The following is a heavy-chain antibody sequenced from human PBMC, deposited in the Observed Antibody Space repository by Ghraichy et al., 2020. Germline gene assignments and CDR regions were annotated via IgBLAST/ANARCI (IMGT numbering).Heavy chain of an antibody. J-gene: IGHJ6*03. V-gene: IGHV3-48*04. CDR2: ISSSSSTI. D-gene: IGHD3-3*01. CDR1: GFTFSSYS. CDR3: AREGEYYDFWNGSQYYVYYYMDV. Sequence: GESLNISCAASGFTFSSYSMNWVRQAPGKGLEWVSYISSSSSTIYYADSVKGRFTISRDNAKNSLYLQMNSLRAEDTAVYYCAREGEYYDFWNGSQYYVYYYMDVWGKGTTVTVSS.